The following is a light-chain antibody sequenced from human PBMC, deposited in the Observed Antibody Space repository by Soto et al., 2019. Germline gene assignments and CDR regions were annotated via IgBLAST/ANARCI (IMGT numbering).Light chain of an antibody. Sequence: AIQLTQSPSSLSASVGDRVTITCRASQGISSALAWYQQKPGKSPNLLIYDVSSLEGGVPSRFSGSGSGTDFTLTISSLQPEDFATYYCQQFNTYPALTSGGGTNVDIK. CDR2: DVS. V-gene: IGKV1-13*02. CDR1: QGISSA. J-gene: IGKJ4*01. CDR3: QQFNTYPALT.